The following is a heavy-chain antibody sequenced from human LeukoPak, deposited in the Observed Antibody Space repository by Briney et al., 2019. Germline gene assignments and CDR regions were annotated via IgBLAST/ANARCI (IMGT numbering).Heavy chain of an antibody. Sequence: QAGGSLRLSCAASGFTFSSYWMSWVRQAPGKGLEWVSAISGSGGSTYYADSVKGRFTISRDNSKNTLYLQMNSLRAEDTAVYYCAKDAYGSGSYPDYWGQGTLVTVSS. J-gene: IGHJ4*02. CDR2: ISGSGGST. D-gene: IGHD3-10*01. CDR1: GFTFSSYW. CDR3: AKDAYGSGSYPDY. V-gene: IGHV3-23*01.